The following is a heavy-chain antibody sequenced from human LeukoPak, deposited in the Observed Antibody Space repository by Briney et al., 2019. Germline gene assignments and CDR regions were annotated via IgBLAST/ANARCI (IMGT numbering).Heavy chain of an antibody. CDR3: VKDTRTKSQFDY. CDR2: IPSDGSKI. D-gene: IGHD2-8*01. J-gene: IGHJ4*02. Sequence: GGSLRLSCAASGYTFSSYGMHWVRQAPGKGLEWVAFIPSDGSKIYYADSVKGRFTISRDNSKNTVYLQMNSLRAEDTAVYYCVKDTRTKSQFDYWGQGTLVTVSS. V-gene: IGHV3-30*02. CDR1: GYTFSSYG.